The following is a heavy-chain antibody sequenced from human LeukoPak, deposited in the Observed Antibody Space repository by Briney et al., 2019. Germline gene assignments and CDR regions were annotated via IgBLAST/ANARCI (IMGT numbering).Heavy chain of an antibody. V-gene: IGHV4-39*07. CDR3: ASGLGMEEGYSYGYD. CDR1: GDSISSSSIY. CDR2: IYYSGST. D-gene: IGHD5-18*01. J-gene: IGHJ4*02. Sequence: ASETLSLTCTVSGDSISSSSIYWGWIRQPPGKGLEWIGSIYYSGSTDYNPSLKSRVTISRDTSKNQFSLKLSSVTAADTAVYYCASGLGMEEGYSYGYDWGQGTLVTVSS.